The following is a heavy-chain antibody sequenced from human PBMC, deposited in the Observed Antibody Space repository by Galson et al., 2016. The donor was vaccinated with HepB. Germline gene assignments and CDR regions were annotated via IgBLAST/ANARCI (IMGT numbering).Heavy chain of an antibody. CDR3: ARDGVQLWLAFDY. CDR2: ISSSTNSI. Sequence: SLRLSCAASGFTFSSYGMTWVRQAPGKGLEWVSYISSSTNSIYYADSVKGRFTISRDNAKNSLYLQMNSLRDEDTAVYYCARDGVQLWLAFDYWGQGTLVTVSS. J-gene: IGHJ4*02. V-gene: IGHV3-48*02. CDR1: GFTFSSYG. D-gene: IGHD5-18*01.